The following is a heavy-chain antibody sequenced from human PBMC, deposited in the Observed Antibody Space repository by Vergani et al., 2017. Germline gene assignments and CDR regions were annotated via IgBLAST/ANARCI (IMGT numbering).Heavy chain of an antibody. V-gene: IGHV3-23*01. J-gene: IGHJ4*02. CDR2: IRGSGGST. CDR1: GFTFCRYA. D-gene: IGHD6-13*01. Sequence: EVQLLESGGGLVQSGGSLRLSCAASGFTFCRYAMSWVRQAPGKGLEWVSDIRGSGGSTYYADSVKGRFTITRENSKNTLYLQMNSLRAEDTAVYYCAKDGISYSSSGGYWGQGTLVTVSS. CDR3: AKDGISYSSSGGY.